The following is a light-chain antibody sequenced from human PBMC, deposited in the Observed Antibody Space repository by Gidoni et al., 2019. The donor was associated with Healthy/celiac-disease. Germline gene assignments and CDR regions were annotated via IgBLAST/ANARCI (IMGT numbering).Light chain of an antibody. Sequence: SYELTQPPSVSVSTGQTARITCSGDALPKQYAYWYQQKLVQAPVLLIYKDSERPSGIPERFSGSSSGTTVTLTISGVQAEDEADYYCQSADSSGTYGVFGGGTKLTVL. CDR1: ALPKQY. CDR2: KDS. CDR3: QSADSSGTYGV. V-gene: IGLV3-25*02. J-gene: IGLJ3*02.